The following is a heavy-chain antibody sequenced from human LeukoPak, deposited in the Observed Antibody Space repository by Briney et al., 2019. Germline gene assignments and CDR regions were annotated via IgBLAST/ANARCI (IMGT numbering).Heavy chain of an antibody. D-gene: IGHD2-15*01. J-gene: IGHJ2*01. CDR2: IGVTGDT. CDR1: GFTYSKDD. CDR3: TKEFCGSRAACAGGSYYDF. Sequence: GGSLRLSCAASGFTYSKDDFHWVRQDPGKSLEGDSAIGVTGDTYYADSVKGRFTISREDAANSLYLQMRSLGAGDTALYYCTKEFCGSRAACAGGSYYDFWGRGALVTVSS. V-gene: IGHV3-13*01.